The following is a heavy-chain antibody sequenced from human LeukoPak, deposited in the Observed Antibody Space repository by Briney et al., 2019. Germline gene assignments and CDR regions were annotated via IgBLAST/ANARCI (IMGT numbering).Heavy chain of an antibody. CDR3: ARERDSTFNFDY. CDR1: GYTFTTYH. D-gene: IGHD2/OR15-2a*01. CDR2: IESSGVTT. J-gene: IGHJ4*02. Sequence: ASVTVSCKASGYTFTTYHMHWVRQAPGQGLEWMGIIESSGVTTTYAQKFQGRVTMTRDTSTSTVYMELSGLRSDDTAVYYCARERDSTFNFDYWGQGTLVTVSS. V-gene: IGHV1-46*01.